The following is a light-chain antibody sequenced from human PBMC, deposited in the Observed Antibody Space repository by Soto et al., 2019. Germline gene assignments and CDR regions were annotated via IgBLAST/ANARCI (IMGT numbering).Light chain of an antibody. J-gene: IGKJ1*01. Sequence: DIMMTQSPLSLPFTPGEPASISCRSSQSLLHSNGYNYLDWYLQKPGQSPQLLIYLGSNRASGVPDRFSGSGSGTDFTLKISRVEAEDVGVYYCMQALQTRDTFGQGTKVEIK. CDR1: QSLLHSNGYNY. V-gene: IGKV2-28*01. CDR2: LGS. CDR3: MQALQTRDT.